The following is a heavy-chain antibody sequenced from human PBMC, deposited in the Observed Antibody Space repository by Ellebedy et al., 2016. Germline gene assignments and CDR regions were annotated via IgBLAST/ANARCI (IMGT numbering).Heavy chain of an antibody. Sequence: GGSLRLSXAASGFTFDDYAMHWVRQAPGKGLEWVSGISWNSGSIGYADSVKGRFTISRDNAKNSPYLQMNSLRAEDTALYYCAKDSDSSGYPDAFDIWGQGTMVTVSS. D-gene: IGHD3-22*01. CDR1: GFTFDDYA. J-gene: IGHJ3*02. CDR3: AKDSDSSGYPDAFDI. V-gene: IGHV3-9*01. CDR2: ISWNSGSI.